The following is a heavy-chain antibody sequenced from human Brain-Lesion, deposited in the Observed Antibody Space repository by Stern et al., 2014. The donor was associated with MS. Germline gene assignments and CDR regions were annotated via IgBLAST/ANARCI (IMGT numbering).Heavy chain of an antibody. CDR3: VAGAQLWL. D-gene: IGHD1-1*01. J-gene: IGHJ4*02. Sequence: EVQLLESGGGLVKSGGSLRRSCAASGFTFSQAWMGWVRQVPGKGLEWVGHIKSRTDGGTANYAASVKDRFTVSRDNSANMLYLQMNSLTIEDTAVYYCVAGAQLWLWGQGTLVTVSS. CDR2: IKSRTDGGTA. CDR1: GFTFSQAW. V-gene: IGHV3-15*01.